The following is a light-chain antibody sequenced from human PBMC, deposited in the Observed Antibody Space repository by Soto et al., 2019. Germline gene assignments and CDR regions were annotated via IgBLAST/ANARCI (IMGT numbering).Light chain of an antibody. CDR3: QQFGTSPPYT. CDR2: GAS. Sequence: EIVLTQSPGTLSLSPGERATLSCRASQSVSGRYLAWYQQKPGQAPRLLIYGASTRATGTPDRFSGSGSGTVFTLTISRLEPEDFAVYYCQQFGTSPPYTFGQGTKLEIK. CDR1: QSVSGRY. V-gene: IGKV3-20*01. J-gene: IGKJ2*01.